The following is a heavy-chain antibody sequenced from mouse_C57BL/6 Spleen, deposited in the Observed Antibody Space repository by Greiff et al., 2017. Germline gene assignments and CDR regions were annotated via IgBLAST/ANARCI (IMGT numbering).Heavy chain of an antibody. CDR3: ARSEVYGAMDY. CDR1: GYAFSSYW. Sequence: VQLQQSGAELVKPGASVKISCKASGYAFSSYWMNWVKQRPGKGLEWIGQIYPGDGDTNYNGKFKGKATLTADKSSSTAYMQLSSLTSEDSAVYFCARSEVYGAMDYWGQGTSVTVSS. D-gene: IGHD1-2*01. J-gene: IGHJ4*01. V-gene: IGHV1-80*01. CDR2: IYPGDGDT.